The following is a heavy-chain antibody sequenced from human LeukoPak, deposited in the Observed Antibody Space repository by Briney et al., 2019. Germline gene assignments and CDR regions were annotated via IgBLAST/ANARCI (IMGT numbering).Heavy chain of an antibody. J-gene: IGHJ3*02. D-gene: IGHD6-13*01. Sequence: PSETLSLTCTVSGGSISSYYWSWIRQSPGEGLEWIGHIYYTESTNYNPSLKSRVTISIDTSKNQFSLKLNSVTAADTAVYYCARGRGSSWPDAFDIWGQGTKVTVSS. CDR2: IYYTEST. CDR3: ARGRGSSWPDAFDI. V-gene: IGHV4-59*01. CDR1: GGSISSYY.